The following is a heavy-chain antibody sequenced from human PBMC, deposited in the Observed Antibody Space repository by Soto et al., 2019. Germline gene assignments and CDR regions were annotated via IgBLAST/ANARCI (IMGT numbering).Heavy chain of an antibody. CDR3: ARRYGWLYFDY. D-gene: IGHD3-10*01. CDR2: IYYSGST. CDR1: GGSISSSSYY. V-gene: IGHV4-39*01. J-gene: IGHJ4*02. Sequence: SETLSLTCTVSGGSISSSSYYWGWIRQPPGKGLEWIGSIYYSGSTYYNPSLKSRVTISVDTSKNQFSLKLTSVTAADTALYYCARRYGWLYFDYWGRGSLVTVPS.